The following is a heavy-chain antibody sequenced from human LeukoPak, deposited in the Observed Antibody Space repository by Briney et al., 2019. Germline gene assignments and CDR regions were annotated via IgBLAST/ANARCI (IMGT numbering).Heavy chain of an antibody. V-gene: IGHV1-8*01. D-gene: IGHD6-19*01. Sequence: GASVKVSCKASGYTFTSYDINWVRQATGQGLEWMGWMNPNSANTGYAQKFQGRVTMTRNTYISTAYMELSSLRSEDTAVCYCARGGSGGYYYYGMDVWGQGTTVTVSS. J-gene: IGHJ6*02. CDR2: MNPNSANT. CDR1: GYTFTSYD. CDR3: ARGGSGGYYYYGMDV.